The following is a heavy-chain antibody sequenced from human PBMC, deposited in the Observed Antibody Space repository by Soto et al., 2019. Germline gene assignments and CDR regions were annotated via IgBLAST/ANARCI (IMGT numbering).Heavy chain of an antibody. CDR3: ARSIRSIIAAAGSWGTYYYYYMDV. V-gene: IGHV1-8*01. CDR1: GYTFTSYD. J-gene: IGHJ6*03. Sequence: ASVKVSCKASGYTFTSYDINWVRQATGQGLEWMGWMNPNSGNTGYAQKFQGRDTMTRNTSISTAYMELSSLRSEDTAVYYCARSIRSIIAAAGSWGTYYYYYMDVWGKGTKVTVSS. D-gene: IGHD6-13*01. CDR2: MNPNSGNT.